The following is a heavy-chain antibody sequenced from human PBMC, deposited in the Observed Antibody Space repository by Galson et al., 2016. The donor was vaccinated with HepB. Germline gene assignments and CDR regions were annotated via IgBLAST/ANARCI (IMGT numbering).Heavy chain of an antibody. V-gene: IGHV3-7*01. J-gene: IGHJ4*02. D-gene: IGHD1-26*01. CDR1: GFSFNSYN. CDR3: ARERGSYSY. Sequence: SLRLSCAASGFSFNSYNMNWVRQAPGKGLEWVANINQDGSEKHYVDSVKGRFTISRDNAKNTLYLQMDSLRAEDTAVYYCARERGSYSYWGQGTLVTVSS. CDR2: INQDGSEK.